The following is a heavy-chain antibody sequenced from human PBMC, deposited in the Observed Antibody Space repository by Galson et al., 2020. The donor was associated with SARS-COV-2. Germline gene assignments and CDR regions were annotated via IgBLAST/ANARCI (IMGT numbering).Heavy chain of an antibody. J-gene: IGHJ3*01. CDR2: ITSRSSQR. CDR3: VRGGNWNYNSFDV. Sequence: GGSLRLSCAASGFPFSDYYMSWIRQTPGKGLEWLSYITSRSSQRRYAHSVQGRFTISRDNAKNSLYLQMNTLRVEDTALYYCVRGGNWNYNSFDVWGQGTMVTVSS. D-gene: IGHD1-7*01. V-gene: IGHV3-11*06. CDR1: GFPFSDYY.